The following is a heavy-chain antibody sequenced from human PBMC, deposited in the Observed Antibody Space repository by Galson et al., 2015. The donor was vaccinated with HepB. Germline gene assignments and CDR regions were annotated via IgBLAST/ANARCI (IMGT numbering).Heavy chain of an antibody. J-gene: IGHJ4*02. D-gene: IGHD4-11*01. CDR3: AKDLYDYSNYDTRVGFDY. CDR1: GFTFDDYA. CDR2: ISWNSGSI. Sequence: SLRLSCAASGFTFDDYAMHWVRQAPGKGLEWVSGISWNSGSIGYADSVKGRFTISRDSAKNSLYLQMNSLRAEDTALYYCAKDLYDYSNYDTRVGFDYWGQGTLVTVSS. V-gene: IGHV3-9*01.